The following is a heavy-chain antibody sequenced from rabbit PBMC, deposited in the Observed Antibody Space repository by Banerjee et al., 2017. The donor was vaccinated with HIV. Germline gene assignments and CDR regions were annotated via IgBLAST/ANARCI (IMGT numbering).Heavy chain of an antibody. V-gene: IGHV1S45*01. D-gene: IGHD4-1*01. CDR1: GFSLSSGA. J-gene: IGHJ4*01. Sequence: QEQLVESGGGLVQPEGSLTLTCTASGFSLSSGAMSWVRQAPGKGLEWIACINTSSGNTVYATWAKGRFTISKTSSTTVTLQMTSLTAADTATYFCARDLAGVIGWNFGLWGPGTLVTVS. CDR2: INTSSGNT. CDR3: ARDLAGVIGWNFGL.